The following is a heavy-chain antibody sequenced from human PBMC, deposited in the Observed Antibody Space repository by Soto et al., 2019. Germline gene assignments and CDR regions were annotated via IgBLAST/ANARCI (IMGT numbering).Heavy chain of an antibody. D-gene: IGHD6-19*01. CDR3: ARGGIAVAGLLYYGMYV. V-gene: IGHV5-51*01. CDR2: IYPGDSDT. CDR1: GYSFTSYL. J-gene: IGHJ6*02. Sequence: PGESLKISCKGSGYSFTSYLIGWVRQMPGKGLEWMGIIYPGDSDTRYSPSFQGQVTISADKSISTAYLQWSSLKASDTAMYYCARGGIAVAGLLYYGMYVWGQGTTVTVSS.